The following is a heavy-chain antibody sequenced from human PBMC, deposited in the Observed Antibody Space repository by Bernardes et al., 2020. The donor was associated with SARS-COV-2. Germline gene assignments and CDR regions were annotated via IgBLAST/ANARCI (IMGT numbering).Heavy chain of an antibody. J-gene: IGHJ4*02. V-gene: IGHV3-11*05. Sequence: GGSLRLSCAASGIIFSDSYMTWIRQAPGKGLEYLSYISPSSSDIIYADSVKGRFTISRDNAKNSLFLQMNSLRAEDTAVYYCARVARQLEYWGQGTLVTVSS. CDR1: GIIFSDSY. CDR3: ARVARQLEY. CDR2: ISPSSSDI.